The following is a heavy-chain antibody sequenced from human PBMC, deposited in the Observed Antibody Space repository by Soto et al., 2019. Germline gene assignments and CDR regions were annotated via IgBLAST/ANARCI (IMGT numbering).Heavy chain of an antibody. CDR2: MNPNSGNT. V-gene: IGHV1-8*02. Sequence: ASVKVSCKASGGTFSSYAISWVRQAPGQGLEWMGWMNPNSGNTGYAQKFQGRVTMTRNTSISTAYMELSSLRSEDTAVYYCASREGPGEYGFIGAFDIWGQGTMVTVSS. J-gene: IGHJ3*02. CDR1: GGTFSSYA. CDR3: ASREGPGEYGFIGAFDI. D-gene: IGHD4-17*01.